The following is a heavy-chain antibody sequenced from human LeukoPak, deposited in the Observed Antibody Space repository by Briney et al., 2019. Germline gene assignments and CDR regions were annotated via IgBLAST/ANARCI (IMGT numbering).Heavy chain of an antibody. Sequence: SETLSLTCTVSGVSISSDNYYWGWIRQPPGKGLEWIGDVYSHGHTFYNPSLKGRVTMSVDASKNQVSLRLSSMSAADTAVYYCARRKYGVGYDPWGQGTLVTVSS. V-gene: IGHV4-39*01. CDR1: GVSISSDNYY. D-gene: IGHD2-8*01. J-gene: IGHJ5*02. CDR2: VYSHGHT. CDR3: ARRKYGVGYDP.